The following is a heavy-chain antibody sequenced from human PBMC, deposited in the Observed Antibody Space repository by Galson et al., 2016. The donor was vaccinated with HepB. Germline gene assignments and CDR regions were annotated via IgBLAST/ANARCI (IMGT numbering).Heavy chain of an antibody. D-gene: IGHD3-9*01. CDR3: ARGDDILTGTYYFDY. CDR2: TYHTSNWYS. CDR1: GDSVSSKSAA. V-gene: IGHV6-1*01. Sequence: AISGDSVSSKSAAWNWIRHSPSRGLEWLGRTYHTSNWYSDYAVSVKSRITINPDTSKSQFSLQLSSVTAADTAVYYCARGDDILTGTYYFDYWGQGTLVTVAS. J-gene: IGHJ4*02.